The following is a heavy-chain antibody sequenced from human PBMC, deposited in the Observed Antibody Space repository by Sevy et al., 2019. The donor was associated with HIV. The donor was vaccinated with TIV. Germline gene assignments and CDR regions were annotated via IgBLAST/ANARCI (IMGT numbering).Heavy chain of an antibody. J-gene: IGHJ4*02. V-gene: IGHV3-30*18. CDR2: ISYDGSNK. Sequence: GGSLRLSCAASGFTFSSYGMHWVRQAPGKGLEWVAVISYDGSNKYYADSVKGRFTISRDNSKNTLYLQMNSLGAEDTAVYYCAKDLGDGDYFDYWGQGTLVTVSS. CDR3: AKDLGDGDYFDY. D-gene: IGHD3-10*01. CDR1: GFTFSSYG.